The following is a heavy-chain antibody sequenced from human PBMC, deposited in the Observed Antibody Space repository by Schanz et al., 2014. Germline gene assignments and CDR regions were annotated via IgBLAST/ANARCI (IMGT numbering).Heavy chain of an antibody. Sequence: EVQVVESGGGLVQPGGSLRLSCAASGFTFSDHHMDWVRQAPGKGLEWLGRNRKKANSYTTGYAASVKGRFTISRDESKNSLYLQMNNLKAEDTAVYYCARSQRMDVWGQGTMVTVSS. V-gene: IGHV3-72*01. CDR1: GFTFSDHH. J-gene: IGHJ6*02. CDR2: NRKKANSYTT. CDR3: ARSQRMDV.